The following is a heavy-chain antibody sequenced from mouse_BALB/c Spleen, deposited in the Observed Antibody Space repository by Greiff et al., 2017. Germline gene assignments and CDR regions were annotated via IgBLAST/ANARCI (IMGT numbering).Heavy chain of an antibody. D-gene: IGHD2-14*01. CDR2: IRNKANGYTT. CDR1: GFTFTDYY. CDR3: ARDINYRYDRFLCAY. Sequence: EVKLVESGGGLVQPGGSLRLSCATSGFTFTDYYMSWVRQPPGKALEWLGFIRNKANGYTTEYSASVKGRFTISRDNSQSILYLQMNTLRAEDSATYYCARDINYRYDRFLCAYLGQGTLGTVSA. J-gene: IGHJ3*01. V-gene: IGHV7-3*02.